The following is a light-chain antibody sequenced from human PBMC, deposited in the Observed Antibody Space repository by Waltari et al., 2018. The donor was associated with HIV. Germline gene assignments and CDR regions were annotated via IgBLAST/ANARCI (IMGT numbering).Light chain of an antibody. J-gene: IGKJ4*01. V-gene: IGKV3-15*01. CDR3: QQYNEWLALT. CDR2: YAS. Sequence: ILLTQSPATVSVSPGERATPPCTASKSIFSNLSWYQHSPGQAPRLLIYYASTRGAGVPDRFSGTASGTEFTLTISNLQSEDVGLYYCQQYNEWLALTFGGGTRVEV. CDR1: KSIFSN.